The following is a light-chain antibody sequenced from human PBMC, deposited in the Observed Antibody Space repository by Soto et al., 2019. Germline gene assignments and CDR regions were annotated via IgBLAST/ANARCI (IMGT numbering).Light chain of an antibody. CDR2: SAS. CDR1: QSISTS. Sequence: DIQMTQSPSTLSASVGDRVTITCRASQSISTSLAWYQQTPGKAPQLLIYSASTLESGVPSRFSGSGSGTDFTLTSSSLQPDDFATYYCQQYNSYSATFGQGTKVDIK. J-gene: IGKJ1*01. V-gene: IGKV1-5*01. CDR3: QQYNSYSAT.